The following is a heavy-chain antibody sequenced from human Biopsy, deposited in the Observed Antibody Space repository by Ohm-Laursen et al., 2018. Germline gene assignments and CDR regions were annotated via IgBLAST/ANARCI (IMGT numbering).Heavy chain of an antibody. V-gene: IGHV1-2*02. Sequence: ASVKVSCQASSYTFTVYNIHWMRQAPGQGLEWLGYINCKTGATNYAQKLQGTVTMTRDTSISTAYLALGCLRSADTAIYYCARDPLNGHKHFDYWGQGSLVTVSS. CDR1: SYTFTVYN. CDR3: ARDPLNGHKHFDY. CDR2: INCKTGAT. D-gene: IGHD2-8*01. J-gene: IGHJ4*02.